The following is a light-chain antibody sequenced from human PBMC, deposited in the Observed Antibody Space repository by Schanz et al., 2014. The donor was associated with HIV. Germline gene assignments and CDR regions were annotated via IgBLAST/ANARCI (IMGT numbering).Light chain of an antibody. Sequence: DVQMTQSPSTLSASVGDRLTITCRASQSIGSWLAWYQQKTGKAPKVLIYKASTLESGVPSRFSGSGSGTDFTLTISSLQPDDFATYYCQHYNSYPWTFGQGTKVEI. V-gene: IGKV1-5*03. J-gene: IGKJ1*01. CDR3: QHYNSYPWT. CDR1: QSIGSW. CDR2: KAS.